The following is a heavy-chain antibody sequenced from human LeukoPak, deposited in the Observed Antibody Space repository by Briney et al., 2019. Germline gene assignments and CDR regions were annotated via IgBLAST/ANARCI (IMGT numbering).Heavy chain of an antibody. CDR1: GFTFSSYW. D-gene: IGHD6-13*01. Sequence: GGSLRLSCVASGFTFSSYWMSWVRQAPGKGLEWVANIKEDGSETYYVDSVKGRFTISRDNAKNSLYLQMSGLRAEDTAVYYCARVDGSSSCPDYWGQGTLVTVSS. J-gene: IGHJ4*02. V-gene: IGHV3-7*01. CDR3: ARVDGSSSCPDY. CDR2: IKEDGSET.